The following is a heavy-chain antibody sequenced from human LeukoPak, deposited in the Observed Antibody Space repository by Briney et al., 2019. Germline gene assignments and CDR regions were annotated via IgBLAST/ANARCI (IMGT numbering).Heavy chain of an antibody. CDR2: ISSSSSTI. V-gene: IGHV3-48*04. J-gene: IGHJ4*02. Sequence: GGSLRLSCAASGFTFSSYSMNWVRQAPGKGLEWVSYISSSSSTIYYADSVKGRFTISRDNAKNSLYLQMNSLRAEDTAVYYCARSPLSDYVWGGYRPYYFDYWGQGTLVTVSS. CDR1: GFTFSSYS. D-gene: IGHD3-16*02. CDR3: ARSPLSDYVWGGYRPYYFDY.